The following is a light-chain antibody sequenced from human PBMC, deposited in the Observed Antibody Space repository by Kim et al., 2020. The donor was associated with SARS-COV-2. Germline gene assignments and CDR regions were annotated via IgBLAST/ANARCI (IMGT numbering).Light chain of an antibody. Sequence: ASVGDRVTITWRASQDISTRLAWSQQKPGKAPTLLIYAASNLQSGVPSRFSGSGSGTDFTLTISSLQPEDFATYYCQQANSFLPTFGQGTRLEIK. CDR2: AAS. CDR1: QDISTR. V-gene: IGKV1D-12*01. J-gene: IGKJ5*01. CDR3: QQANSFLPT.